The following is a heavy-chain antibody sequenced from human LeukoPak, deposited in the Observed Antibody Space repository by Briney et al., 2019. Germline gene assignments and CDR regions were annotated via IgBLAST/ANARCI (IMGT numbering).Heavy chain of an antibody. V-gene: IGHV3-30*14. J-gene: IGHJ4*02. CDR1: GFTFSSYA. Sequence: GGSLRLSCAASGFTFSSYAMHWVRQAPGKGLEWVAVISYDGSNKYYADSVKGRFTISRDNSKNTLYLQMNSLRAEDTAVYYCAKDLVVDPNPPGDYWGQGTLVTVSS. CDR2: ISYDGSNK. CDR3: AKDLVVDPNPPGDY. D-gene: IGHD3-22*01.